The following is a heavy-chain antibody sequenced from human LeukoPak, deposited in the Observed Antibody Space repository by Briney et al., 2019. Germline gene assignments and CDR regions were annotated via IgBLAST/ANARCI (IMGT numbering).Heavy chain of an antibody. CDR3: ARDPLWFGELDYYYYYGMDV. CDR1: GFTVSSNY. Sequence: GGSLRLSCAASGFTVSSNYMSWVRQAPGKGLEWVSVIYSGGSTYYADSVKDRFTISRHNSKNTLYLQMNSLRAEDTAVYYCARDPLWFGELDYYYYYGMDVWGQGTTVTVSS. V-gene: IGHV3-53*04. D-gene: IGHD3-10*01. J-gene: IGHJ6*02. CDR2: IYSGGST.